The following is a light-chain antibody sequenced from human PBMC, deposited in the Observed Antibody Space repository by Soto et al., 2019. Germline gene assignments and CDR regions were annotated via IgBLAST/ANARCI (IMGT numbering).Light chain of an antibody. CDR2: DAS. J-gene: IGKJ5*01. CDR1: QSVSSY. CDR3: QQRSNFLI. V-gene: IGKV3-11*01. Sequence: EIVLTQSPATLSLSPGERATLSCRASQSVSSYLAWYQQKPGQAPRLPIYDASNRATGIPARFSGSGSGTDFTLTISSLEPEDFAVYYCQQRSNFLIFGQGTRLEI.